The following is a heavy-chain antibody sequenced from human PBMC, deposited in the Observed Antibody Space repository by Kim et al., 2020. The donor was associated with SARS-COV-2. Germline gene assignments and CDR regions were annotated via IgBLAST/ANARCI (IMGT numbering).Heavy chain of an antibody. Sequence: GGSLRLSCAASGLTVSSNYMTWVRQAPGKGPEWVSTIYSDDKTFYADSVTGRFTISRDTSKNTLYLQMSSLRADDTAVYYCARSIKMGHAPGWYGLDYWGQGTLVTVSS. D-gene: IGHD6-19*01. CDR2: IYSDDKT. V-gene: IGHV3-53*01. CDR1: GLTVSSNY. J-gene: IGHJ4*02. CDR3: ARSIKMGHAPGWYGLDY.